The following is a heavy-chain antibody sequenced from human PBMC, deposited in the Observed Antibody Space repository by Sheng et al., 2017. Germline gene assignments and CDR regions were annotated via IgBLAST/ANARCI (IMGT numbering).Heavy chain of an antibody. V-gene: IGHV3-49*04. CDR2: IRSKAYGGTT. Sequence: EVQLVESGGGLVQPGRSLRLSCTISGITFGDYTLSWVRQAPGKGLEWVGFIRSKAYGGTTEYAASVKGRFTISRDDSKSIAYLQMNTLKTEDTAVYFCTCPSCGVNCYGGHFLDYWGQGTQVTVSS. J-gene: IGHJ4*02. CDR1: GITFGDYT. D-gene: IGHD2-21*02. CDR3: TCPSCGVNCYGGHFLDY.